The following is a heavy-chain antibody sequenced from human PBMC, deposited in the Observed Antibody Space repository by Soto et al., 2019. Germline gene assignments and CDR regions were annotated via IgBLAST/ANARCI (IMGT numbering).Heavy chain of an antibody. D-gene: IGHD1-26*01. CDR1: GFTFSSFA. J-gene: IGHJ4*02. Sequence: PGGSLRLSCAASGFTFSSFALHWVRQAPGKGLEWVAVISDDGGNKYYADSVKGRFTISRDNSKNTLYLQMNSLRAEDTAVYYCAKVLSTYSYYFDYWGQGTLVTVSS. V-gene: IGHV3-30*04. CDR3: AKVLSTYSYYFDY. CDR2: ISDDGGNK.